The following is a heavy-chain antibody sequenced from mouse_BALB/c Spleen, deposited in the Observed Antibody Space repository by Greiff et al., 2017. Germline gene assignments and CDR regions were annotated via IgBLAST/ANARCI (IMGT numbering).Heavy chain of an antibody. V-gene: IGHV1-7*01. CDR3: ARRAYYRYDGAMDY. CDR2: INPSTGYT. J-gene: IGHJ4*01. CDR1: GYTFTSYW. D-gene: IGHD2-14*01. Sequence: VQLQQSGAELAKPGASVKMSCKASGYTFTSYWMHWVKQRPGQGLEWIGYINPSTGYTEYNQKFKDKATLTADKSSSTAYMQLSSLTSEDSAVYYCARRAYYRYDGAMDYWGQGTSVTVSS.